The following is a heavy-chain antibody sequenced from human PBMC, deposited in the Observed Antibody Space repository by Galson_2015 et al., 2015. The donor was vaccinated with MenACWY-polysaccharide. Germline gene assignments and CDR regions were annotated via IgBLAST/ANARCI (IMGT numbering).Heavy chain of an antibody. Sequence: SLRLSCAASGFTFSSYAMSWVRQAPGKGLEWVSAISGSGGSTYYADSVEGRFTISRDNSKNTLYLQMNSLRAEDTAVYYCAKDGAPPSIHFDSWGQGTLVTVSS. CDR2: ISGSGGST. CDR1: GFTFSSYA. J-gene: IGHJ4*02. D-gene: IGHD1-14*01. CDR3: AKDGAPPSIHFDS. V-gene: IGHV3-23*01.